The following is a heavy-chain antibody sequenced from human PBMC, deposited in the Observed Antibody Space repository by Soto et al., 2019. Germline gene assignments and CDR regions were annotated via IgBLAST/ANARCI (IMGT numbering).Heavy chain of an antibody. D-gene: IGHD3-10*01. V-gene: IGHV1-69*13. Sequence: SVKVSCKASGGTFSSYAISWVRQAPGQGLEWMGGIIPIFGTANYAQKFQGRVTITADESTSTAYMELSSLRSEDTAVYYCARDPHYYGSGNFDYWGQGTLVTVSS. CDR2: IIPIFGTA. J-gene: IGHJ4*02. CDR3: ARDPHYYGSGNFDY. CDR1: GGTFSSYA.